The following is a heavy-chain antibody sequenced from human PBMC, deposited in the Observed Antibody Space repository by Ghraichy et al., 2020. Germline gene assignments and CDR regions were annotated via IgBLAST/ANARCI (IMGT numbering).Heavy chain of an antibody. D-gene: IGHD2-15*01. CDR2: IHYSGST. CDR3: ARDTDCSSGSCYLGGVDY. V-gene: IGHV4-59*01. CDR1: GGSISSYY. J-gene: IGHJ4*02. Sequence: SETLSLTCTVSGGSISSYYWSWIRQPPGKGLEWIGYIHYSGSTNYNPSLKSRVTISVDTSKNQFSLRLSSVTAADTAVYYCARDTDCSSGSCYLGGVDYWGQGTLVTVSS.